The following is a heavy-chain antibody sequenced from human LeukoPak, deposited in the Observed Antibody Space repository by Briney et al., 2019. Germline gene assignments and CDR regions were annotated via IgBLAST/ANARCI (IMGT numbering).Heavy chain of an antibody. CDR1: GFTFSSYW. CDR2: IKQDGSEK. CDR3: ARDSADYYGSGSYSVYYYYYYGMDV. J-gene: IGHJ6*02. Sequence: GGSLRLSCAASGFTFSSYWMSWVRQAPGKGLEWVANIKQDGSEKYYVDSVKGRFTISRDNAKNSLYLQMNSLRAEDTAVYYCARDSADYYGSGSYSVYYYYYYGMDVWGQGTTVTVSS. V-gene: IGHV3-7*01. D-gene: IGHD3-10*01.